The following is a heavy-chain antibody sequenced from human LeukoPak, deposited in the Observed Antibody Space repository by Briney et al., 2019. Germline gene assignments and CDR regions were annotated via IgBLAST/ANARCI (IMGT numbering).Heavy chain of an antibody. V-gene: IGHV1-2*02. CDR3: ARDHSYGYRGFDY. J-gene: IGHJ4*02. Sequence: ASVKLSCKASGYTFTGYYMHWVRQAPGQGLEWMGCISPNSGGTNYAQNFQGRVTMTRDTSISTAYMELSRLRSDDTAVYYCARDHSYGYRGFDYWGQGTLVTVSS. CDR2: ISPNSGGT. CDR1: GYTFTGYY. D-gene: IGHD5-18*01.